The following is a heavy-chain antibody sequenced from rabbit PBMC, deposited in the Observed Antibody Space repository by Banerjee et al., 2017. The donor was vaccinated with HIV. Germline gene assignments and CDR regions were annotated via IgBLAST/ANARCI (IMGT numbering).Heavy chain of an antibody. CDR2: IYTGSGST. CDR1: GFSFSSSYW. J-gene: IGHJ4*01. D-gene: IGHD1-1*01. Sequence: QQQLEESGGGLVKPEGSLTLTCTASGFSFSSSYWMCWVRQAPGKGLELIACIYTGSGSTYYASWAKGRFTISKTSSTTVTLQMTSLTAADTATYFCARGLIVGSSVYGWPYLHLWGQGTLVTVS. V-gene: IGHV1S45*01. CDR3: ARGLIVGSSVYGWPYLHL.